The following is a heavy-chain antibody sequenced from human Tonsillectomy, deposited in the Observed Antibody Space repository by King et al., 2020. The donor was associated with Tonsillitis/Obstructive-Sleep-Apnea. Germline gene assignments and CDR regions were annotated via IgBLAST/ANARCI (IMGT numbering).Heavy chain of an antibody. CDR2: ISSSGSTI. Sequence: VQLVESGGGLVQPGGSLRLSCAASGFTFSSYEMNWVRQAPGKGLEWVSYISSSGSTIYYAHSVKGRFTISRDNAKNSLYLQMNDLRAEDTAVYYCARASLGWYFDLWGRGTLVSVSS. V-gene: IGHV3-48*03. J-gene: IGHJ2*01. CDR1: GFTFSSYE. D-gene: IGHD5-12*01. CDR3: ARASLGWYFDL.